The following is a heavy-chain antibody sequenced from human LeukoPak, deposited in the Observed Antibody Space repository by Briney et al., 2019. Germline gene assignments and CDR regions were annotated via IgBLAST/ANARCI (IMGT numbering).Heavy chain of an antibody. D-gene: IGHD4-23*01. CDR1: GGSISSSY. Sequence: SETLSLTCTVSGGSISSSYWSWIRQPPGKGLEWIGYIYYSGSTNYNSSLKSRVTISLDTSKNQFSLKLTSVTAADTAVYYCARVLRGGNSGYAFDIWGQGTMVTVSS. J-gene: IGHJ3*02. V-gene: IGHV4-59*01. CDR3: ARVLRGGNSGYAFDI. CDR2: IYYSGST.